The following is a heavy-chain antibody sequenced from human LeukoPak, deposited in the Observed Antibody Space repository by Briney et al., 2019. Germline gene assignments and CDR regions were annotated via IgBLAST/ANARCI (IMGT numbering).Heavy chain of an antibody. J-gene: IGHJ3*02. CDR1: GGSFSGYY. V-gene: IGHV4-34*01. Sequence: PSETLSLTCAVYGGSFSGYYWSWIRQPPGKGLEWTGEINHSGSTNYNPSLKSRVTISVDTSKNQFSLKLSSVTAADTAVCYCARNDHYDPDAFDIWGQGTMVTVSS. CDR2: INHSGST. CDR3: ARNDHYDPDAFDI. D-gene: IGHD3-22*01.